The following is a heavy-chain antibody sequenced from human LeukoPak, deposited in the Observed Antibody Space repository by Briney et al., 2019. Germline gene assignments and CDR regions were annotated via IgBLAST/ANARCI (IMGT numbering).Heavy chain of an antibody. CDR3: ARGESSSSWYADYYYYYMDV. Sequence: ASVKVSCKASGYTFTSYYMHWVRQAPGQGLEWMGIINPSGGSTSYAQKFQGRVTMTRDMSTSTVYMELSSLRSEDTAVYYCARGESSSSWYADYYYYYMDVWGKGTTVTISS. CDR2: INPSGGST. J-gene: IGHJ6*03. CDR1: GYTFTSYY. V-gene: IGHV1-46*01. D-gene: IGHD6-13*01.